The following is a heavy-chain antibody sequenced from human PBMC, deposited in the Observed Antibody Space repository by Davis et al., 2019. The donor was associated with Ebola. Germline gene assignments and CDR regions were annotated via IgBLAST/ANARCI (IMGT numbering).Heavy chain of an antibody. J-gene: IGHJ4*02. D-gene: IGHD2-15*01. CDR3: AAVPVIYCSGGSCYWDY. V-gene: IGHV1-2*06. CDR1: GDTLTSYA. Sequence: AASVKVSCKAVGDTLTSYAMNWVRQAPGQGLEWMGRVNGNSGGTNYAQKFQGRVTMTRDTSTSTVYMELSSLRSEDTAVYYCAAVPVIYCSGGSCYWDYWGQGTLVTVSS. CDR2: VNGNSGGT.